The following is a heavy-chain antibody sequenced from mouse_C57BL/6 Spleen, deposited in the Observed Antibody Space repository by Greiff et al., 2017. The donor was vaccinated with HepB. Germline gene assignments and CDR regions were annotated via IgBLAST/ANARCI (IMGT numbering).Heavy chain of an antibody. CDR1: GYTFTDYY. Sequence: QVQLQQSGAELVRPGASVKLSCKASGYTFTDYYINWVKQRPGQGLEWIARIYPGSGNTYYNEKFKGKATLTAEKSSSTAYMQLSSLTSEDSAVYFCARDDYDGTWGQGTLVTVSA. D-gene: IGHD2-4*01. CDR2: IYPGSGNT. V-gene: IGHV1-76*01. CDR3: ARDDYDGT. J-gene: IGHJ3*01.